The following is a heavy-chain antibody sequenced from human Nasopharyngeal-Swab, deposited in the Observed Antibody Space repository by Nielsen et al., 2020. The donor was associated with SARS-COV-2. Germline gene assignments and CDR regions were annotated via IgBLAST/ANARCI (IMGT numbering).Heavy chain of an antibody. D-gene: IGHD3-22*01. CDR3: ARDHSYYDSNGYYFDY. V-gene: IGHV4-59*01. CDR1: GGSISTYY. Sequence: SETLSLTCTASGGSISTYYWSWIRQLPGKGLEWIGSIHSSGTTNYNPSLKSRVTKSVDTSKNQFSLKLSSVTAADTAVYYCARDHSYYDSNGYYFDYWGLGTLVTVSS. CDR2: IHSSGTT. J-gene: IGHJ4*02.